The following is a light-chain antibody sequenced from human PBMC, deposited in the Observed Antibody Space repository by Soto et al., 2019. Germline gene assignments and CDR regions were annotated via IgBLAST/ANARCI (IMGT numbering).Light chain of an antibody. Sequence: QSVLTQPASVSGSPGQSITISCTGTSSDVGGYNYVSWYQQHSGKAPKLMIYDVSNRPSGVSNRFSGSKSGNTASLTISGLQAEDEADYYCGSYASSSTLYVLGTGTKVTV. CDR1: SSDVGGYNY. V-gene: IGLV2-14*01. CDR2: DVS. J-gene: IGLJ1*01. CDR3: GSYASSSTLYV.